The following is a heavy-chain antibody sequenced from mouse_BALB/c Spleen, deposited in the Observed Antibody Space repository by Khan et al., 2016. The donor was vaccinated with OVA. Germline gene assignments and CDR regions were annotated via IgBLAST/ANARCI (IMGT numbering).Heavy chain of an antibody. J-gene: IGHJ3*01. CDR1: GFNIKDYY. CDR2: IDPENGNT. V-gene: IGHV14-1*02. CDR3: ARAGYSPWFAY. D-gene: IGHD2-3*01. Sequence: VQLQQPGAELVRPGALVKLSCKASGFNIKDYYIHWVKQRPEQGLEWIGWIDPENGNTIYDPKFQGKANITADTSSNTAYLHFSSLTSEDTAVYYCARAGYSPWFAYRGQGTLVTVSA.